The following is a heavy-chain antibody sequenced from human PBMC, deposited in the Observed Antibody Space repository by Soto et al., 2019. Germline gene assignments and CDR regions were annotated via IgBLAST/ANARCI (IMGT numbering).Heavy chain of an antibody. CDR1: GFTFSSYA. CDR2: ISGSGGST. V-gene: IGHV3-23*01. CDR3: AKDRERENYDFWSGYYPLFDY. D-gene: IGHD3-3*01. J-gene: IGHJ4*02. Sequence: PGGSLRLSCAASGFTFSSYAMSWVRQAPGKGLEWVSAISGSGGSTYYADSVKGRFTISRDNSKNTLYLQMNSLRAEDTAVYYCAKDRERENYDFWSGYYPLFDYWGQGTLVTVSS.